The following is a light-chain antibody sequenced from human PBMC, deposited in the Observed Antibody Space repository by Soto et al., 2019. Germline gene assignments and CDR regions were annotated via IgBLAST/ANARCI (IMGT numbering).Light chain of an antibody. J-gene: IGLJ7*02. CDR1: SSNFGNNY. CDR3: GTKYSRLIAVV. CDR2: DNC. V-gene: IGLV1-51*01. Sequence: QSVLMQPPSVSAAPGQKVTISCYGSSSNFGNNYVSWYQQLPGTAPKLLIYDNCERPSGIPGRFSGSKSGASATLGLTGHLTGTVATYYFGTKYSRLIAVVLGGGTQQTAL.